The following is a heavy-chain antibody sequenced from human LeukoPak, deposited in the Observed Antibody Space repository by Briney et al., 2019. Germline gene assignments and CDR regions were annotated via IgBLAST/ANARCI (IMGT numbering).Heavy chain of an antibody. CDR2: ISSSSSTL. CDR3: ARDDPAFGVVSDY. J-gene: IGHJ4*02. Sequence: RGPLKLSCAASGFTFSSYSMNWVRQAPGKGLEWVSYISSSSSTLYYADFVKGRFTISRDNAKNSLYLQMNSLRAEDTAVYYCARDDPAFGVVSDYWGQGTLVTLSS. V-gene: IGHV3-48*04. CDR1: GFTFSSYS. D-gene: IGHD3-3*01.